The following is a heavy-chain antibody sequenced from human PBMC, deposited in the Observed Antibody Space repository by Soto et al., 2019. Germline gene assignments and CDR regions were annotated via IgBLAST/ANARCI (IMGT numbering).Heavy chain of an antibody. CDR3: ARDLHGDHYY. V-gene: IGHV1-18*01. CDR1: GYTFTSYG. D-gene: IGHD4-17*01. J-gene: IGHJ4*02. Sequence: QVQLVQSGAEVKKPGASLKVSCKASGYTFTSYGISWERQAPGQGLEWMGCISAYNGNTNYAQKLQGRVTMTNDTSKSKAYMKLSSLKSDDTAVYYCARDLHGDHYYWGQGTLVTVSS. CDR2: ISAYNGNT.